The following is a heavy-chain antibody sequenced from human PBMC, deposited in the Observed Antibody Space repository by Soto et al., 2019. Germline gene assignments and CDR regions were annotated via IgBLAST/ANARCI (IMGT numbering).Heavy chain of an antibody. CDR2: IYYSGST. J-gene: IGHJ4*02. V-gene: IGHV4-30-4*01. CDR1: GGSISSGDYY. D-gene: IGHD6-6*01. CDR3: DVSIGARYFDY. Sequence: QVQLQESGPGLVKPSQTLSLTCTVSGGSISSGDYYWSWIRPPPGKGLEWIGYIYYSGSTYYNPSLKSRVTSSVDTSKNQFSLKLSSVTAADSAVYYCDVSIGARYFDYWGQGTLVTVSS.